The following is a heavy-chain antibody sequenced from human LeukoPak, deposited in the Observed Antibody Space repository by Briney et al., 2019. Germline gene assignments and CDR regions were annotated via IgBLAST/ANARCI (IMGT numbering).Heavy chain of an antibody. CDR2: ISADGTTI. D-gene: IGHD6-19*01. J-gene: IGHJ4*02. V-gene: IGHV3-11*01. Sequence: PGGSLRLSCAASGLSFSDSYMSWIRQAPGKGLEWMSYISADGTTIYYADSVKGRFTISRDNAKNSLYLQMNSLRVEDTAVYYCARVLGYSTGWYYFDHWGQGTLVTVSS. CDR3: ARVLGYSTGWYYFDH. CDR1: GLSFSDSY.